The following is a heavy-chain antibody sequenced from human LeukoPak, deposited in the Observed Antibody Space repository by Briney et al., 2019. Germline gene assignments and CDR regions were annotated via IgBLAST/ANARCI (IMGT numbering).Heavy chain of an antibody. CDR2: INHSGST. V-gene: IGHV4-34*01. CDR1: GGSFSGYY. J-gene: IGHJ4*02. Sequence: SETLSLTCAVYGGSFSGYYWSWIRQPPGKGLEWIGEINHSGSTNYNPSLKSRVTISVDTSKNQFSLKLSSVTAADTAVYYCARGVHIAAAQYGYWGQGTLVTVSS. D-gene: IGHD6-13*01. CDR3: ARGVHIAAAQYGY.